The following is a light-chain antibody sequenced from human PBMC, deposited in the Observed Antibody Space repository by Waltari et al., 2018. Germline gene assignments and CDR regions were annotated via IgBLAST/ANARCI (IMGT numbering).Light chain of an antibody. Sequence: DIQMTQSPSSLSASVGDRVTITCRASQSISSYLNWYQKKPGKAPKPLIYAASGLQSGVPSRFSGSGSGSDFTLTISSLQPEDFAAYYCQQSYGKPYTFGQGTKLEIK. CDR1: QSISSY. V-gene: IGKV1-39*01. CDR3: QQSYGKPYT. CDR2: AAS. J-gene: IGKJ2*01.